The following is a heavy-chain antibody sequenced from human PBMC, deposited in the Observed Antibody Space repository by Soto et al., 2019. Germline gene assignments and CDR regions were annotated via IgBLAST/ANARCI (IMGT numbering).Heavy chain of an antibody. V-gene: IGHV3-73*01. CDR2: IRSKANSYAT. D-gene: IGHD1-7*01. CDR1: GFTFSGSA. J-gene: IGHJ6*02. CDR3: SGNYNYYYYGMDV. Sequence: PGGSLRLSCAASGFTFSGSAMHWVRQASGKGLEWVGRIRSKANSYATAYAASVKGRFTISRDDSKNTAYLQMNSLKTEDTAVYYCSGNYNYYYYGMDVWGQGTTVTVS.